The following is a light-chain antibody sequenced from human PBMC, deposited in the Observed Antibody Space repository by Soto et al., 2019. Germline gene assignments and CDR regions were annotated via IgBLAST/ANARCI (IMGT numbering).Light chain of an antibody. CDR3: QQSFSTSALT. CDR1: QSIAYY. Sequence: DIQMTQSPSSLSASVGDRVTITCRASQSIAYYLNWYQQKPGKAPKVVIYAASNLQSGVPSRFSGSGSGTDFTLTISSLQPEDFATYYCQQSFSTSALTFGGGTKVEIK. J-gene: IGKJ4*01. CDR2: AAS. V-gene: IGKV1-39*01.